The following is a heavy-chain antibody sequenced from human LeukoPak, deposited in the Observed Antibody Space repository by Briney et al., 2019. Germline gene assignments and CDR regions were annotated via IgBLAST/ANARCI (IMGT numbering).Heavy chain of an antibody. D-gene: IGHD4-17*01. CDR1: GYTFNNYA. V-gene: IGHV7-4-1*02. CDR2: INTNTGNP. CDR3: ARSNNDGDYLGVGFDY. Sequence: ASVNVSCKTSGYTFNNYAVNWVRQAPGQGLEWMGWINTNTGNPTYAQGFTGRFVFSLDTSVRRAYLQITSLKGEDTAVYYCARSNNDGDYLGVGFDYWGQGTLVTVSS. J-gene: IGHJ4*02.